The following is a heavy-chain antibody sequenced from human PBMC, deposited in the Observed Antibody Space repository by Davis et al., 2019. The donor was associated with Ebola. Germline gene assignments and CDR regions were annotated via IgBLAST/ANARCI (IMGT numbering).Heavy chain of an antibody. V-gene: IGHV1-69*13. J-gene: IGHJ3*02. CDR2: IMTMVGSP. Sequence: AASVKVSCKASGGTFSSKAVNWLRQAPGQGLEWVGEIMTMVGSPNYAQKFQGRVTITADGSTDTDYLELRSLTSEDTAVYYCASPSPRDIREGTSFDMWGQGTLVIVSS. CDR3: ASPSPRDIREGTSFDM. CDR1: GGTFSSKA. D-gene: IGHD3-22*01.